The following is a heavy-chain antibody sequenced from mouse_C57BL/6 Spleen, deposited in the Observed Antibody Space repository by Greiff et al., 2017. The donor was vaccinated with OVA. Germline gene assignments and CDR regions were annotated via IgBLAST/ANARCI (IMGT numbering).Heavy chain of an antibody. D-gene: IGHD1-1*01. J-gene: IGHJ1*03. V-gene: IGHV1-50*01. CDR1: GYTFTSYW. CDR3: ARGNYYGSSFYWYIDV. CDR2: IDPSDSYT. Sequence: QVQLQQPGAELVKPGASVKLSCKASGYTFTSYWMQWVKQRPGQGLEWIGEIDPSDSYTNYNQKFKGKATLTVDTSSSTAYMQLSSLTSEDTAVYYCARGNYYGSSFYWYIDVWGTGTTVTVSS.